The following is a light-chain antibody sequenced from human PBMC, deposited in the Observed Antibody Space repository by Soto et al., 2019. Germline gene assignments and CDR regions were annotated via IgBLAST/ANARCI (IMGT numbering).Light chain of an antibody. CDR3: QQYNNWPT. Sequence: EIVMTQSPATLSVSPGERATLSCRASQSVSSNLAWYQQKPGQAPRLLIYGASTRATGIPARFSGSESGTEFTLTISSLQSEDFAVYYCQQYNNWPTFGPGTKVDIK. J-gene: IGKJ3*01. CDR1: QSVSSN. V-gene: IGKV3-15*01. CDR2: GAS.